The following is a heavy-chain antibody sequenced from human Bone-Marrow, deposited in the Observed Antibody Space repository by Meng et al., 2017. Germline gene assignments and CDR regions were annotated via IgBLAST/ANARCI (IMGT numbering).Heavy chain of an antibody. CDR1: GFTFSSYA. J-gene: IGHJ3*02. CDR2: ISGSGGST. CDR3: AKEYYDFWSGYRHDAFDI. Sequence: LKISCAVSGFTFSSYAMSWVRQAPGKGLEWVSAISGSGGSTYYADSVKGRFTISRDNSKNTLYLQMNSPRAEDTAVYYFAKEYYDFWSGYRHDAFDIWGQGTMVTVSS. V-gene: IGHV3-23*01. D-gene: IGHD3-3*01.